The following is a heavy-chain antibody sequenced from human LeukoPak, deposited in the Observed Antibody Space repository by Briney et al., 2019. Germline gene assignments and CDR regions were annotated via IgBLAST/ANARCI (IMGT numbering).Heavy chain of an antibody. J-gene: IGHJ1*01. V-gene: IGHV4-30-4*08. CDR1: GGSISSGDYY. Sequence: PSETLSLTCTVSGGSISSGDYYWSWIRQPPGKGLEWIGYIYYSGSTYYNPSLKSRVTISVDTSKNQFSLKLSSVTAADTAVYYCARVYSSGSRAFQHWGQGTLVTVSS. D-gene: IGHD6-19*01. CDR2: IYYSGST. CDR3: ARVYSSGSRAFQH.